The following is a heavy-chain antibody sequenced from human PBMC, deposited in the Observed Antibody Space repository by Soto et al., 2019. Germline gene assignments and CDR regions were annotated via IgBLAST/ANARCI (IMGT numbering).Heavy chain of an antibody. Sequence: SGPTLVNPTQTLTLTCTFSGFSFTTAGVAVGWIRQTPGGALEWLTLIYYNDDRRFSPSLKTRLTITGDTSKNQVVLSLTNVDPGDTATYFCEHSDGGYEIIAFDFWGKGRQVTV. V-gene: IGHV2-5*01. CDR3: EHSDGGYEIIAFDF. CDR1: GFSFTTAGVA. J-gene: IGHJ4*02. D-gene: IGHD5-12*01. CDR2: IYYNDDR.